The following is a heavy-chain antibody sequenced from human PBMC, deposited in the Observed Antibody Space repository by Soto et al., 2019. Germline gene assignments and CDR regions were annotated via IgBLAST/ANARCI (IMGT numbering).Heavy chain of an antibody. CDR1: GYTFTSYG. Sequence: GASVKVSCKASGYTFTSYGISWVRQAPGQGLEWMGWISAYNGNTNYAQKLQGRVTMTTDTSTSTAYMELRSLRSDGTAVYYCARDARARHDFWSGYYKYYFDYWGQGTLVTVSS. D-gene: IGHD3-3*01. J-gene: IGHJ4*02. V-gene: IGHV1-18*04. CDR2: ISAYNGNT. CDR3: ARDARARHDFWSGYYKYYFDY.